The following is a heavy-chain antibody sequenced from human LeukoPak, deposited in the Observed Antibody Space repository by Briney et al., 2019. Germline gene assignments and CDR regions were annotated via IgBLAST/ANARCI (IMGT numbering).Heavy chain of an antibody. J-gene: IGHJ5*02. D-gene: IGHD3-22*01. CDR2: IKRNIDGGTT. V-gene: IGHV3-15*01. CDR3: ATDSEGGYDH. Sequence: GSLRLSCAASGFSFSNDWMTWVRQVPGKGLEWIGRIKRNIDGGTTDYATPVKGRFTISRDDSKNTLYLQMSSLKTEDTALYYCATDSEGGYDHWGQGALVTVSS. CDR1: GFSFSNDW.